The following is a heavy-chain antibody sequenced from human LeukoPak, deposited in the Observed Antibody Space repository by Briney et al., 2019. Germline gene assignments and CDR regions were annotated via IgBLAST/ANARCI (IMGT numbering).Heavy chain of an antibody. CDR3: AKLFESGTYNNFFHY. CDR1: GFTFSNYG. D-gene: IGHD3-10*01. J-gene: IGHJ4*02. V-gene: IGHV3-23*01. Sequence: GGSLRLSCAASGFTFSNYGMSWVRQAPGKGLECVSRISGSGDNSGSGDNTYYADSVKGRFTISRDDSKNTLYLQMNSLRPEDTAIYYCAKLFESGTYNNFFHYWGQGTLVTVFS. CDR2: ISGSGDNSGSGDNT.